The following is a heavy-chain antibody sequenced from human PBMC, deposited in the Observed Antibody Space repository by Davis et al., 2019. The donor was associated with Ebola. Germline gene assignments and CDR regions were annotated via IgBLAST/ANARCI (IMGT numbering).Heavy chain of an antibody. CDR2: IITMFGSA. V-gene: IGHV1-69*13. CDR1: GYTLSDYY. J-gene: IGHJ4*02. CDR3: ATISNYISGWWYFDY. Sequence: AASVKVSCKTSGYTLSDYYLHWVRQAPGQGLEWMGGIITMFGSANYAQRFQGRVTISADESTTTVYVDLSSLRRDDTAVYYCATISNYISGWWYFDYWGQGTLVTVSS. D-gene: IGHD6-19*01.